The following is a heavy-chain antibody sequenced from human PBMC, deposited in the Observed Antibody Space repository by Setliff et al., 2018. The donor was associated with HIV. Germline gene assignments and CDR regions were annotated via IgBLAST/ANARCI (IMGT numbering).Heavy chain of an antibody. CDR1: GGNFRSYG. Sequence: ASVKVSCKASGGNFRSYGISWVRQAPGQGLDWMGRIIPILGVANYAQRFQGKVTITADKSTSTAYMELTSLRFDDTAMYYCVRGVQSPPHYSYYYMDVWGEGTMVTVSS. D-gene: IGHD3-3*01. CDR2: IIPILGVA. CDR3: VRGVQSPPHYSYYYMDV. J-gene: IGHJ6*03. V-gene: IGHV1-69*04.